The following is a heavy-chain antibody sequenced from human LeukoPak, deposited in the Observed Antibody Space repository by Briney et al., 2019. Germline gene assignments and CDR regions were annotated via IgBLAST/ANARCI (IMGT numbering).Heavy chain of an antibody. Sequence: PSETLSLTCAVSGYSISSGYYWGWIRQPPGKGLEWIGSIYHSGSTYYNPSLKSRVTISVDTSKNQFSLKLSSVTAADTAVYYCAGFPVLPAYFDYWGQGTLVTVSS. CDR1: GYSISSGYY. J-gene: IGHJ4*02. V-gene: IGHV4-38-2*01. D-gene: IGHD2-2*01. CDR3: AGFPVLPAYFDY. CDR2: IYHSGST.